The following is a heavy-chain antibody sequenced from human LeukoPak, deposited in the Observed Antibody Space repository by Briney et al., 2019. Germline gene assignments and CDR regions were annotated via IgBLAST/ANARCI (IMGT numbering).Heavy chain of an antibody. CDR1: GYTFTSYD. Sequence: ASVKVSCKASGYTFTSYDINWVRQATGQGLEWMGYMSPSNGHAEFGQRFQGRVTMTRNTSTSTAYMELSSLRSEDTAVYYCAGVTSGARYNWFDAWGPGTLVTVSS. CDR3: AGVTSGARYNWFDA. D-gene: IGHD1-26*01. J-gene: IGHJ5*02. V-gene: IGHV1-8*01. CDR2: MSPSNGHA.